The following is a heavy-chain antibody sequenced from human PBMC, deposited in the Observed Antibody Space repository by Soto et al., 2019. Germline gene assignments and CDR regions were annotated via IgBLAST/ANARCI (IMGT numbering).Heavy chain of an antibody. J-gene: IGHJ4*02. V-gene: IGHV1-3*01. CDR3: DKEGAVAGNLNFDY. CDR2: INAGNGNT. Sequence: ASVKVSCKASGYTYTSYGVHWVRQAPGQRLEWMGWINAGNGNTRYSQKFQGRVTINRDTYASTAYTELSLLTHEVTAVYYCDKEGAVAGNLNFDYWGQGTLVTVS. D-gene: IGHD6-19*01. CDR1: GYTYTSYG.